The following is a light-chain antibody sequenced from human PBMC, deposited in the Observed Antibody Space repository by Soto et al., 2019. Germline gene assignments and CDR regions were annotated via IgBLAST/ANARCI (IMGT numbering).Light chain of an antibody. V-gene: IGLV2-14*03. CDR1: SSDVGAYNY. J-gene: IGLJ2*01. CDR3: SSYTSSSIVV. Sequence: QSALTQPASVSGSPGQSITISCTGTSSDVGAYNYVSWYQQHPGKAPKLMIFDVSNRPSGVSNRFSGSKSGNTASLTISGLQAEDEADYYCSSYTSSSIVVFAGGTKLTVL. CDR2: DVS.